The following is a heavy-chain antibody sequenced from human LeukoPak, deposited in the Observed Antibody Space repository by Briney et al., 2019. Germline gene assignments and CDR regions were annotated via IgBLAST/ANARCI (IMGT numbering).Heavy chain of an antibody. CDR1: GYTFTGYY. D-gene: IGHD3-10*01. J-gene: IGHJ4*02. CDR3: ARAYGSGSSYHPDY. CDR2: INPNSGGT. V-gene: IGHV1-2*02. Sequence: ASVKVSCKASGYTFTGYYMHWVRQAPGQGLEWMGWINPNSGGTNSSQKFQDRVTLTRDTSISTAYMELGSLRSDDTAIYYCARAYGSGSSYHPDYWGQGTLVTVSS.